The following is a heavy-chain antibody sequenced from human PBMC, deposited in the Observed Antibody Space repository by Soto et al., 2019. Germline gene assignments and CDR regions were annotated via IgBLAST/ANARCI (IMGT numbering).Heavy chain of an antibody. CDR3: ARALAEPSGGEYGYDYNMDV. Sequence: QVQLVQSGAEVKKPGASVKVSCKASGYTFTNYDINWVRQATGQGLEWMGWINPYSGNRGYAQKFQGGVTMTRSTSESTAYMELTSLMSEDTAVYYCARALAEPSGGEYGYDYNMDVWGKGTTVTVSS. CDR2: INPYSGNR. V-gene: IGHV1-8*01. J-gene: IGHJ6*03. CDR1: GYTFTNYD. D-gene: IGHD4-17*01.